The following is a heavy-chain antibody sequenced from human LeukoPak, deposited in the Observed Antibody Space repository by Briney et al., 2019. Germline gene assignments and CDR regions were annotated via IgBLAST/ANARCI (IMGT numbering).Heavy chain of an antibody. J-gene: IGHJ6*03. CDR2: INSDGSST. V-gene: IGHV3-74*01. D-gene: IGHD3-3*01. Sequence: GGSLRLSCAASGFTFSSYWMHWVRQAPGKGLVWVSRINSDGSSTSYADSLKGRFTISRDNAKNTLYLQMNSLRAEDTAVYYCAREYDFWSGPRGRYMDVWGKGTTVTVSS. CDR1: GFTFSSYW. CDR3: AREYDFWSGPRGRYMDV.